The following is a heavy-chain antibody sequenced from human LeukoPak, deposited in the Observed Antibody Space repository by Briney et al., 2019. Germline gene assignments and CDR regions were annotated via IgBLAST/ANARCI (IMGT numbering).Heavy chain of an antibody. Sequence: GGSLRLSCAASGLTFGTYAVSWVRQAPGKGLEWVSVIYSGGSTYYADSVKGRFTISRDNSKNTVYLQMNSLRAEDTAVYYCARGGYGGYDSDYWGQGTLVTVSS. V-gene: IGHV3-66*01. CDR2: IYSGGST. J-gene: IGHJ4*02. CDR3: ARGGYGGYDSDY. D-gene: IGHD5-12*01. CDR1: GLTFGTYA.